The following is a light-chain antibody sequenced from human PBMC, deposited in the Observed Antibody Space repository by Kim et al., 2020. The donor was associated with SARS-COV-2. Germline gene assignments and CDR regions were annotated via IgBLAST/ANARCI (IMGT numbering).Light chain of an antibody. Sequence: GQSITISCTGTSSDVGAYTYVSWYQQHPGKAPKLMTYDVSKRPSGVSNRFSGSKSGNTASLTISGLQAEDEADYYCSSYTSSSTVVFGGGTQLTVL. CDR2: DVS. CDR1: SSDVGAYTY. V-gene: IGLV2-14*04. CDR3: SSYTSSSTVV. J-gene: IGLJ2*01.